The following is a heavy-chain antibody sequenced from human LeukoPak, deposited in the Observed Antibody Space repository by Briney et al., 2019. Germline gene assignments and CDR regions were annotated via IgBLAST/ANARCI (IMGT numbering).Heavy chain of an antibody. Sequence: GESLRHSRAASLFTFISYSMTWVGQAPGRGLEWVSSIRSSSTYRYYAGAVNGGLTISRDNAKNALYLQMNSLRAEDTAGYDCAKSACTGPSGYPPALNWFDPWGQGTLVTVSS. CDR1: LFTFISYS. D-gene: IGHD2-15*01. J-gene: IGHJ5*02. CDR2: IRSSSTYR. V-gene: IGHV3-21*01. CDR3: AKSACTGPSGYPPALNWFDP.